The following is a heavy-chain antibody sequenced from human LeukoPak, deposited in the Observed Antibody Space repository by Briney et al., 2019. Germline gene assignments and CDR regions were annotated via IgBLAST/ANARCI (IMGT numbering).Heavy chain of an antibody. J-gene: IGHJ5*02. CDR2: MNPNSGNT. V-gene: IGHV1-8*03. CDR3: ARNPYDSLRFDP. D-gene: IGHD5-12*01. CDR1: GYTFTSYD. Sequence: ASVKVSCKASGYTFTSYDINWVRQATGQGLEWMGWMNPNSGNTGYAQKFQGRVTITRNTSISTAYMELSSLRSEDTAVYYCARNPYDSLRFDPWGRGTLVTVSS.